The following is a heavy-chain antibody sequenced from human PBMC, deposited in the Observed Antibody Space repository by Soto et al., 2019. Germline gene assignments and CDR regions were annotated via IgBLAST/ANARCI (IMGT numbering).Heavy chain of an antibody. CDR1: GYTFTNFW. V-gene: IGHV5-51*01. CDR3: ARGFWSGYSNGHWFDP. J-gene: IGHJ5*02. Sequence: GESLKISCKGSGYTFTNFWIGWVRQMPGKGLEWMGIIYPDDSDTKYSPSFQGQVTISADKSINTAYLQWSSLQASDTAMYYCARGFWSGYSNGHWFDPWGQGTLVTVSS. D-gene: IGHD3-3*01. CDR2: IYPDDSDT.